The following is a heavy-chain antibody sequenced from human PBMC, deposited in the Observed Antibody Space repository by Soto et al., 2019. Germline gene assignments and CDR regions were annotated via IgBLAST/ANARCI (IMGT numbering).Heavy chain of an antibody. CDR3: ARDGEGGYSYGPIYYYGMDV. J-gene: IGHJ6*02. Sequence: PGGSLRLSCAASGFTFSSYSMNWVRQAPGKGLEWVSYISSSSTIYYADSVKGRFTISRDNAKNSLYLQMNSLRDEDTAVYYCARDGEGGYSYGPIYYYGMDVWGQGTTVTVSS. CDR2: ISSSSTI. CDR1: GFTFSSYS. D-gene: IGHD5-18*01. V-gene: IGHV3-48*02.